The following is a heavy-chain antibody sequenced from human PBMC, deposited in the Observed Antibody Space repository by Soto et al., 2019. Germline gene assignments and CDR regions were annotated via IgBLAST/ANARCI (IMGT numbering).Heavy chain of an antibody. CDR1: GDTLSNYA. J-gene: IGHJ4*01. CDR2: IIPILGSA. D-gene: IGHD3-10*01. V-gene: IGHV1-69*04. CDR3: ATERLNLVRGVHEY. Sequence: QVQLAQSGAEVKKPGSSVKVSCKASGDTLSNYAITWVRQVPGQWPEWMGRIIPILGSAVYAQQFQGRATITVDQCTSTVDMEVSSLRSEDTAGYYCATERLNLVRGVHEYWGRGTLVTVSS.